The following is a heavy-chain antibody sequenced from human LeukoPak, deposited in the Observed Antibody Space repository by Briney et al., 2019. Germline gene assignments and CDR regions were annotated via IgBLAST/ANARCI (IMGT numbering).Heavy chain of an antibody. V-gene: IGHV1-69*05. CDR1: GGTSSTYT. J-gene: IGHJ6*03. CDR2: IIPIFRTP. Sequence: SVKVSCKAFGGTSSTYTITWVRQAPGQGLEWMGGIIPIFRTPNYAQKFQGRVTITTDESTSTAYMELSSLKSEDTAIYYCARVDRYYFYLDVWGKGTTVTVSS. CDR3: ARVDRYYFYLDV.